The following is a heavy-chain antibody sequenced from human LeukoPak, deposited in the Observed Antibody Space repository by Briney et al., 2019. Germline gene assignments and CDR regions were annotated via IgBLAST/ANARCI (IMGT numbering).Heavy chain of an antibody. V-gene: IGHV3-30*18. CDR1: GFTFSSYG. D-gene: IGHD3-10*01. Sequence: PGGSLRLSCAASGFTFSSYGMHWVRQAPDKGLEWVAVISYDGSNKYYADSVKGRFTISRDNSKNTLYLQMNSLRAEDTAVYYCAKDLIRYGSGSYYNSADYWGQGTLVTVSS. CDR3: AKDLIRYGSGSYYNSADY. J-gene: IGHJ4*02. CDR2: ISYDGSNK.